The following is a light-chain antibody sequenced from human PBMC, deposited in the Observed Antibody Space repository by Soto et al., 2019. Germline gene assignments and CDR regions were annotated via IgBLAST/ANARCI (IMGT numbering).Light chain of an antibody. CDR3: GTWDSSLTVWV. CDR2: ENN. Sequence: QAVLTQPPSVCAAPGQRVTISCAGTSSNIGNNFVSWYQQLPGTAPKLLIYENNKRPSGIPDRFSGSKSGTSASLGITGLQTGDEAVYYCGTWDSSLTVWVFGGGTKLTVL. V-gene: IGLV1-51*02. J-gene: IGLJ3*02. CDR1: SSNIGNNF.